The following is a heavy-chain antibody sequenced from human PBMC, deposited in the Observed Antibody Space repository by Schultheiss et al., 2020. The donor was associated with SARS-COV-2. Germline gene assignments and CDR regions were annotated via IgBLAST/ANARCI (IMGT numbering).Heavy chain of an antibody. CDR3: ARHGRDGDGYNDAFDI. CDR1: GFTFSSYA. D-gene: IGHD5-24*01. V-gene: IGHV3-23*01. CDR2: ISGSGGST. J-gene: IGHJ3*02. Sequence: GGSLRLSCAASGFTFSSYAMSWVRQAPGKGLEWVSAISGSGGSTYYADSVKGRFTISRDNSKNTLYLQMNSLRAEDTAVYYCARHGRDGDGYNDAFDIWGQGTMVTVSS.